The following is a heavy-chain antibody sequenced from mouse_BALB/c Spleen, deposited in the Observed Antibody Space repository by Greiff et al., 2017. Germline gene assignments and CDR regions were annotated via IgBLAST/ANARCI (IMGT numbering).Heavy chain of an antibody. CDR3: AREYGNRDY. Sequence: EVQLQQSGAELVRPGALVKLSCKASGFNIKVYYMHWVKQRPEQGLVWIGWIDPENGNTIYDPKFQGKASITTDTSSNTAYLQLSSLTSEDTAVYYCAREYGNRDYRGQGTTLTVSS. V-gene: IGHV14-1*02. J-gene: IGHJ2*01. CDR1: GFNIKVYY. CDR2: IDPENGNT. D-gene: IGHD2-10*02.